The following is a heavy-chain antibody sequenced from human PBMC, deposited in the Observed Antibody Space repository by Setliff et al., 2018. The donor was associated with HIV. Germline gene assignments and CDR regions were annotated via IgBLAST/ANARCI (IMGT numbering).Heavy chain of an antibody. D-gene: IGHD1-1*01. V-gene: IGHV3-74*01. J-gene: IGHJ4*02. Sequence: GGSLRLSCAASGFSFSSYWMHWVRQAPGKGLVWVSRISGYETRTTYADSVKGRFTISRDNAKNTLYLQMNSLTVEDTAVYYCARVFRGADDHTGPFDYWGQGTLVTVS. CDR1: GFSFSSYW. CDR3: ARVFRGADDHTGPFDY. CDR2: ISGYETRT.